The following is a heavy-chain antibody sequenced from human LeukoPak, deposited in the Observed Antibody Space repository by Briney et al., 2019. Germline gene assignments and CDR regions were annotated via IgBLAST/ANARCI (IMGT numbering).Heavy chain of an antibody. CDR3: ASRLRGLILGEYHYFDY. CDR2: IYHSGST. V-gene: IGHV4-38-2*01. D-gene: IGHD3-10*01. Sequence: SETLSLTCAVYGGSFSGYYWGWIRQPPGKGLEWIGSIYHSGSTYYNPSLKSRVTISVDTSKNQFSLKLSSVTAADTAVYYCASRLRGLILGEYHYFDYWGQGTLVTVSS. CDR1: GGSFSGYY. J-gene: IGHJ4*02.